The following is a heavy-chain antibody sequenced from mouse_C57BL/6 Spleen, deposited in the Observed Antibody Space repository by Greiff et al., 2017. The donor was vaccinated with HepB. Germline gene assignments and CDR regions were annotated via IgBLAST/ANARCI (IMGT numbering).Heavy chain of an antibody. CDR2: IWSDGST. J-gene: IGHJ4*01. CDR3: ARGESPYYSNYEGAMDY. Sequence: QVQLQQSGPGLVAPSQSLSITCTVSGFSLTSYGVHWVRQPPGKGLEWLVVIWSDGSTTYNSALKSRLSISKDNSKSQVFLKMNSLQTDDTAMYYCARGESPYYSNYEGAMDYWGQGTSVTVSS. D-gene: IGHD2-5*01. V-gene: IGHV2-6*03. CDR1: GFSLTSYG.